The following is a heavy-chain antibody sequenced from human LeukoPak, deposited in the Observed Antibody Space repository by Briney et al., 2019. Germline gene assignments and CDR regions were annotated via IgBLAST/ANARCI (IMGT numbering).Heavy chain of an antibody. CDR2: IYTSGST. D-gene: IGHD3-10*02. Sequence: SETLSLTCTVSGGSISSYYWSWIRQPAGKGLEWIGRIYTSGSTNYNPSLKSRVTMSVDTSKNQFSLKLSSVTAADTAVYYCARGRDVRVHYYYYMDVWGKGTTVTVSS. CDR3: ARGRDVRVHYYYYMDV. J-gene: IGHJ6*03. CDR1: GGSISSYY. V-gene: IGHV4-4*07.